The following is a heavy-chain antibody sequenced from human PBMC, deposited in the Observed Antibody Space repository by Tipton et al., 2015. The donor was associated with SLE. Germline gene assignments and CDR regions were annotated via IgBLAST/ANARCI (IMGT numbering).Heavy chain of an antibody. V-gene: IGHV4-34*01. D-gene: IGHD4-23*01. CDR3: ARTFYGGGDAFDV. CDR1: GGSFGGYY. Sequence: TLSLTCSIYGGSFGGYYWSWIRQLPGKGLEWIGEINHGGSTNYNPSLKSRVTISVDTSKNQFSLKLSSVTAADTAVYYCARTFYGGGDAFDVWGQGTKVSVSS. J-gene: IGHJ3*01. CDR2: INHGGST.